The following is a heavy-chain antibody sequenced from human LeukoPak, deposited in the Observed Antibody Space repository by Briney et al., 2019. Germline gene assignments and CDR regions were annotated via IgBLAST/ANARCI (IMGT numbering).Heavy chain of an antibody. V-gene: IGHV3-23*01. J-gene: IGHJ6*03. CDR1: GFTFSSYG. Sequence: PGGSLRLSCAASGFTFSSYGMSWVRQAPGRGLGWVSAISGSGGSTYYADSVKGRFTISRDNSKNTLYLQMNSLRAEDTAVYYCAKSGNYYYYYMDVWGKGTTVTISS. CDR2: ISGSGGST. D-gene: IGHD4-23*01. CDR3: AKSGNYYYYYMDV.